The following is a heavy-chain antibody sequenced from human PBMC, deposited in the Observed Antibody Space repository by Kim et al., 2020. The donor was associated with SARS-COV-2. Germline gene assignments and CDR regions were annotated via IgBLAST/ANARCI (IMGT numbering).Heavy chain of an antibody. V-gene: IGHV3-7*03. CDR3: ARDTQRLFDF. D-gene: IGHD6-25*01. CDR1: GFTFSMSW. CDR2: VNEDGREQ. Sequence: GGSLRLSCVASGFTFSMSWMSWVRQAPGKGLEWVGNVNEDGREQYPVDSVKGRFIISRDNAQNSLFLQMDSLRVDDTAVYYCARDTQRLFDFWGQGILVTV. J-gene: IGHJ4*02.